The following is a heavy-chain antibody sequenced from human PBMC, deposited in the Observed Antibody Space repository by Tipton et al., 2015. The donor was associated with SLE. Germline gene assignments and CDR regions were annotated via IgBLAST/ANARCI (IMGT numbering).Heavy chain of an antibody. CDR1: GGSISSYY. Sequence: LRLSCTVSGGSISSYYWSWIRQPPGKGLEWIGYIYYSGSTYYNPSLKSRVTISVDTSKNQFSLKLSSVTAADTAVYYCARDRRDLWRFGAHFDPWGQGTLVTVSS. CDR2: IYYSGST. CDR3: ARDRRDLWRFGAHFDP. V-gene: IGHV4-59*01. D-gene: IGHD3-10*01. J-gene: IGHJ5*02.